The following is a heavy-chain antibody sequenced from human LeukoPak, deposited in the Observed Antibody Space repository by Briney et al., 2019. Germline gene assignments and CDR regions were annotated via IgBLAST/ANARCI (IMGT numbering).Heavy chain of an antibody. D-gene: IGHD6-13*01. CDR1: GFTVRSRY. J-gene: IGHJ4*02. Sequence: GGSLRLSCAACGFTVRSRYVSWVRQAPGKGLEAGSVIYSGGSTYYGGSGKGRFTISRANSKNKLSLQMNSLRADDTAVYYCASSRYTSTWTEDCGQPTLVTVPS. CDR2: IYSGGST. V-gene: IGHV3-53*01. CDR3: ASSRYTSTWTED.